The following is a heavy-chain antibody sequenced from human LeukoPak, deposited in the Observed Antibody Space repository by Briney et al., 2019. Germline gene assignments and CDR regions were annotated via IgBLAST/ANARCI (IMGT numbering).Heavy chain of an antibody. V-gene: IGHV4-61*02. CDR3: ARDRRGIAAP. CDR2: IYTSGST. CDR1: GGSISSGSYY. J-gene: IGHJ5*02. D-gene: IGHD6-13*01. Sequence: PSETLSLTCTVSGGSISSGSYYWSWTRQPAGKGLEWIGRIYTSGSTNYNPSLKSRVTISVDTSKNQFSLKLSSVTAADTAVYYCARDRRGIAAPWGQGTLVTVSS.